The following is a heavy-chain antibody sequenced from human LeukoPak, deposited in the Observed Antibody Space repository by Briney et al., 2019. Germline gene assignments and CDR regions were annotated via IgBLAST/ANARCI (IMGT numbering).Heavy chain of an antibody. J-gene: IGHJ3*02. Sequence: GGSLRLSCAASGFTFSSYWMSWVRQDPGKGLEWVANIKQDGSEKYYVDSVKGRFTISRDNAKSSLYLQMNSLRAEDTAVYYCARDCSSTSCYSSGAFDIWGQGTMVTVSS. V-gene: IGHV3-7*01. CDR2: IKQDGSEK. CDR3: ARDCSSTSCYSSGAFDI. CDR1: GFTFSSYW. D-gene: IGHD2-2*02.